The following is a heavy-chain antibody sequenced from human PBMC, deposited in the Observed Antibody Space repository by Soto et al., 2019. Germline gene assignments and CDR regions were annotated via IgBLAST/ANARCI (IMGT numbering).Heavy chain of an antibody. D-gene: IGHD2-2*01. V-gene: IGHV4-31*03. J-gene: IGHJ4*02. CDR1: GGSINSGGYY. Sequence: QVQLQESGPGLVKPSQTLSLICTVSGGSINSGGYYWNWIRQHPGKGLEWIGYIFYSGSTYYNPFLRSRVTISADTSENQFSLNLSSVTAADTAVYFXAXXYXQSXXXXXWVFDYWXQGTLVNVSS. CDR3: AXXYXQSXXXXXWVFDY. CDR2: IFYSGST.